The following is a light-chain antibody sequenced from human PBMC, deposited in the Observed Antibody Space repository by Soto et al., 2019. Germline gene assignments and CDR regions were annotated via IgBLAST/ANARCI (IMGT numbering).Light chain of an antibody. Sequence: AVQLTQSPSSLSASVRDRVTITCRASQGISSTLAWYQHKPGTAPNLLIYDASNLESGVPSRFSGSGSGTDFTLTISSLQPEDFATYFCQQFNTYPLTFGGGTKVEIK. CDR3: QQFNTYPLT. V-gene: IGKV1-13*02. CDR1: QGISST. J-gene: IGKJ4*01. CDR2: DAS.